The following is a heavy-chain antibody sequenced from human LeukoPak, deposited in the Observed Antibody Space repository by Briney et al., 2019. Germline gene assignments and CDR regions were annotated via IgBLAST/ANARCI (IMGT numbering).Heavy chain of an antibody. V-gene: IGHV4-38-2*02. CDR1: GYSISSGYY. D-gene: IGHD2-15*01. J-gene: IGHJ3*02. CDR3: ARAPDIVVVVAATSTAFDI. Sequence: SETLSLTCTVSGYSISSGYYWGWIRQPPGKGLEWIGSIYHSGSTYYNPSLKSRVTISVDTSKNQFSLKLSSVTAADTAVYYCARAPDIVVVVAATSTAFDIWGQGTMVTVSS. CDR2: IYHSGST.